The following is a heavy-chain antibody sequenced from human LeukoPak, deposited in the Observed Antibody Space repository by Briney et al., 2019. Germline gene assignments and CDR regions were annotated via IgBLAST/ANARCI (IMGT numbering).Heavy chain of an antibody. Sequence: GGSLRLSCAASGFSFSTYVMNWVRQAPGKGLEWVALIGSGGDTIYYADSVKGRFTISRDNAKNSLFLQMNSLREEDAAVYFCARKLVLWGQGTLVTVSS. CDR1: GFSFSTYV. J-gene: IGHJ4*02. CDR2: IGSGGDTI. V-gene: IGHV3-48*02. CDR3: ARKLVL.